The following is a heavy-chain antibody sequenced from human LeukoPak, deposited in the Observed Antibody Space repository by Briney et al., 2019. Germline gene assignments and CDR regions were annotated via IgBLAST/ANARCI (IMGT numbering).Heavy chain of an antibody. Sequence: KPSETLSLTCTVSGGSISSSSYYWSWIRQPPGKGLEWIGYIYYSGSTNYNPSLKSRVTISVDTSKNQFSLKLSSVTAADTAVYYCARGITMVRGAIGYWGQGTLVTVSS. D-gene: IGHD3-10*01. CDR2: IYYSGST. CDR3: ARGITMVRGAIGY. V-gene: IGHV4-61*01. CDR1: GGSISSSSYY. J-gene: IGHJ4*02.